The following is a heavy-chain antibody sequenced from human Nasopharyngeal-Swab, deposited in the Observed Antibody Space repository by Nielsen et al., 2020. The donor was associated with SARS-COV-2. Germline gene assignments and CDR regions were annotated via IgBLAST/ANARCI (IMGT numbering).Heavy chain of an antibody. D-gene: IGHD3-22*01. J-gene: IGHJ4*02. V-gene: IGHV1-69*13. Sequence: SVKVSCKASGGTFSSYAISWVQQAPGQGLEWMGGIIPIFGTANYAQKFQGRVTITADESTSTAYMELSSLRSEDTAVYYCARVAQRDYYDSSGSDDYWGQGTLVTVSS. CDR2: IIPIFGTA. CDR3: ARVAQRDYYDSSGSDDY. CDR1: GGTFSSYA.